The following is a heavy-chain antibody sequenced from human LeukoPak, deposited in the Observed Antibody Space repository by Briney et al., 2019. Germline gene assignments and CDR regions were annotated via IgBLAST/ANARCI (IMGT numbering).Heavy chain of an antibody. CDR1: GGSISSGSYY. Sequence: SETLSLTCTVSGGSISSGSYYWSWIRQPAGKGLEWIGRIYTSGSTNYNPSLKSRVTMSVDTSKNQFSLKLSSVTAADTAVYYCAAEEMATTNWGQGTLVTVSS. V-gene: IGHV4-61*02. CDR2: IYTSGST. D-gene: IGHD1-1*01. J-gene: IGHJ4*02. CDR3: AAEEMATTN.